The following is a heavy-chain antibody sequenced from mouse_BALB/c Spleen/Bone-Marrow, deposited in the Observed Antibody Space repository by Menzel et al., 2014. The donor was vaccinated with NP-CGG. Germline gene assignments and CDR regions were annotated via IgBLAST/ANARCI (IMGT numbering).Heavy chain of an antibody. Sequence: EVKLVESGGGLVQPGGSLKLSCAASGFTFSSYTMSWVRQTPEKRLEWVAYISNGGGSTYYPDTVKGRFTISRDNAKNALYLQMSSLKSEDRAMYYCAKHHGNNLDYAMAYWGQGTSVTVSS. CDR2: ISNGGGST. CDR3: AKHHGNNLDYAMAY. D-gene: IGHD2-1*01. CDR1: GFTFSSYT. V-gene: IGHV5-12-2*01. J-gene: IGHJ4*01.